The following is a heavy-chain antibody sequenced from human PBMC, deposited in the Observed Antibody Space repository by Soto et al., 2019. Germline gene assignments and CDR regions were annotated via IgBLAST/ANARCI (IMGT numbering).Heavy chain of an antibody. J-gene: IGHJ5*02. CDR1: GGSISSGDYY. V-gene: IGHV4-30-4*01. D-gene: IGHD5-18*01. Sequence: TLSLTCTVSGGSISSGDYYWSWIRQPPGKGLEWIGYIYYSGSTYYNPSLKSRVTISVDTSKNQFSLKLSSVTAADTAVYYCARGRGYSYGLNWFDPWGQGTLVTVSS. CDR3: ARGRGYSYGLNWFDP. CDR2: IYYSGST.